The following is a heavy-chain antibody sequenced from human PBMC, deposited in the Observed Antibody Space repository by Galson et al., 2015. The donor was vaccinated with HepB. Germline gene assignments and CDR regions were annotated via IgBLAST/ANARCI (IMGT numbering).Heavy chain of an antibody. CDR1: DYTFTSYG. CDR3: ARDIRGRRDYYYYYYMDV. CDR2: ISPYNGNT. J-gene: IGHJ6*03. V-gene: IGHV1-18*04. D-gene: IGHD1-1*01. Sequence: SVKVSCKASDYTFTSYGISWVRQAPGQGLEWMGWISPYNGNTNYAQKFQGRVTITADESTSTAYMELSSLRSEDTAVYYCARDIRGRRDYYYYYYMDVWGKGTTVTVSS.